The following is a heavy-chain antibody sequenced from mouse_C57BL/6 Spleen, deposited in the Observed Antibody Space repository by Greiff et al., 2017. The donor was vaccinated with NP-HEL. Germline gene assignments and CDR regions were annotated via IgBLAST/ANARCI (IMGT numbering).Heavy chain of an antibody. Sequence: QVQLKESGAELAKPGASVKLSCKASGYTFTSYWMHWVKQRPGQGLEWIGYINPSSGYTKYNQKFKDKATLTADKSSSTAYMQLSSLTYEDSAVYYCARFHYDYEGYFDYWGQGTTLTVSS. CDR3: ARFHYDYEGYFDY. D-gene: IGHD2-4*01. CDR1: GYTFTSYW. V-gene: IGHV1-7*01. J-gene: IGHJ2*01. CDR2: INPSSGYT.